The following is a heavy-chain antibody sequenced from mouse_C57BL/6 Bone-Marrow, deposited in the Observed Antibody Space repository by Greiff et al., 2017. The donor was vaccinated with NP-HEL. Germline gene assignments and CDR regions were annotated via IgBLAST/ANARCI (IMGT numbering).Heavy chain of an antibody. V-gene: IGHV1-64*01. J-gene: IGHJ1*03. CDR1: GYTFTSYW. CDR2: IHPNSGST. CDR3: ARNYYGSRPYGYFDV. D-gene: IGHD1-1*01. Sequence: VQLQQPGAELVKPGASVKLSCKASGYTFTSYWMHWVKQRPGQGLEWIGMIHPNSGSTNYNEKFKSKATLTVDKSSSTAYMQLSSLTSEDSAVYYCARNYYGSRPYGYFDVWGTGTTVTVSS.